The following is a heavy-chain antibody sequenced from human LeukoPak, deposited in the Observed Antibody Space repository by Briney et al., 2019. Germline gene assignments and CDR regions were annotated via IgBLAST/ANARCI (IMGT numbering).Heavy chain of an antibody. Sequence: SETLSLTCTVSGGSINSYYWTWIRQPPGKGLEWVGYIYYSGSTNYNPSLKSRVTISVDTSKNQFSLKLRSVAAADTAVYYCVRVDNGGNYFDYWGQGTLVTVSS. V-gene: IGHV4-59*01. J-gene: IGHJ4*02. CDR3: VRVDNGGNYFDY. CDR1: GGSINSYY. CDR2: IYYSGST. D-gene: IGHD4-23*01.